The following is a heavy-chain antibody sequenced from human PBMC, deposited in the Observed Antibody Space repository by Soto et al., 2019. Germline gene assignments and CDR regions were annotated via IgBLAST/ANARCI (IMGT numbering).Heavy chain of an antibody. D-gene: IGHD6-19*01. J-gene: IGHJ4*02. CDR3: ARDQSGWYMY. CDR1: GGTFSSYA. V-gene: IGHV1-69*06. Sequence: ASMKVSCKASGGTFSSYAISCVRQAPGQGLEWMGGIIPIFGTANYAQKFQGRVTITADKSTSTAYMEMSSLRSEDTAVYYCARDQSGWYMYWGQGTLVTVSS. CDR2: IIPIFGTA.